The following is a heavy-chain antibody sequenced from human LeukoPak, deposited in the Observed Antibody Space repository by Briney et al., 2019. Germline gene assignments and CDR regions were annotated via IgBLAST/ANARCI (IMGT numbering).Heavy chain of an antibody. CDR1: GYTFTSYY. J-gene: IGHJ3*02. Sequence: ASVKVSCKASGYTFTSYYLHWVRQAPGQGLEWMGINSPSGSGTTYAQKFQGRVTMTRDTSTSTVYMKLSSLRSEDTAVYYCARVRDGYNDAFDIWGQGTMVTVSS. CDR2: NSPSGSGT. CDR3: ARVRDGYNDAFDI. D-gene: IGHD5-24*01. V-gene: IGHV1-46*01.